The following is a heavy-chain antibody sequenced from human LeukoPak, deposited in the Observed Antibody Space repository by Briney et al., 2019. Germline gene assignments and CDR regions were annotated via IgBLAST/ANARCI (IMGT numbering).Heavy chain of an antibody. CDR1: GGTFSSYA. Sequence: RASVKVSCKASGGTFSSYAISWVRQAPGQGLEWMGGIIPIFGTANYAQKFQGRVTITADKSTSTAYMELSSLRSEDTAVYYCARSAPRGRYLTTFDYWGQGTLVTVSS. J-gene: IGHJ4*02. V-gene: IGHV1-69*06. CDR3: ARSAPRGRYLTTFDY. CDR2: IIPIFGTA. D-gene: IGHD3-10*01.